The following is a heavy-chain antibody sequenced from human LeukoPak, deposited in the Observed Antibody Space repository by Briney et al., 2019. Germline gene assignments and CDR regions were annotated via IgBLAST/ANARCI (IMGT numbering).Heavy chain of an antibody. CDR1: GFTFSSYS. D-gene: IGHD6-19*01. Sequence: GGSLRLSCAASGFTFSSYSMNWVRQAPGKGLEWVSSISSSSSYIYYADSVKGRFTISRDNAKNSLYLQMNSLRAEGTAVYYCAREKSGGWFFFDYWGQGTLVTVSS. V-gene: IGHV3-21*01. CDR2: ISSSSSYI. CDR3: AREKSGGWFFFDY. J-gene: IGHJ4*02.